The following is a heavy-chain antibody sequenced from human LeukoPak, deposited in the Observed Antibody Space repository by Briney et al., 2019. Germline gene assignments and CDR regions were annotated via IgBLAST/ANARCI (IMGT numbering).Heavy chain of an antibody. Sequence: SGGSLRLSCAASGFTFSSYGMHWVRQAPGKGLEWVAFIRYDGSNKYYADSVKGRFTISRDNSKNTLYLQMNSLRAEDTAVYYCAKALYSGSYSDYWGQGTLVTVSS. D-gene: IGHD1-26*01. CDR2: IRYDGSNK. V-gene: IGHV3-30*02. CDR1: GFTFSSYG. CDR3: AKALYSGSYSDY. J-gene: IGHJ4*02.